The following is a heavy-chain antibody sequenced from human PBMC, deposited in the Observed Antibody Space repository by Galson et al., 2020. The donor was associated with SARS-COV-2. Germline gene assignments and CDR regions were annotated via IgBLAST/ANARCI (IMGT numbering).Heavy chain of an antibody. D-gene: IGHD6-13*01. CDR1: GYTFTSYG. CDR2: ISANNGNT. J-gene: IGHJ6*02. Sequence: ASVKVSCKASGYTFTSYGISWVRQAPGQGLEWMGWISANNGNTNYAQKLQGRVTMTTDTSTSTAYMELRSLRSDDTAVYCCARGSLAAAGTSSYYYGMDVWGQGTTVTVSS. V-gene: IGHV1-18*01. CDR3: ARGSLAAAGTSSYYYGMDV.